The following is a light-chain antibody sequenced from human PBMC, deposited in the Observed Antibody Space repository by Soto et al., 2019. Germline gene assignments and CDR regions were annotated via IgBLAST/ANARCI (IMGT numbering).Light chain of an antibody. CDR3: ATWDSALSAGV. J-gene: IGLJ3*02. Sequence: QSVLTQPPSVSGAPGQRVTISCTGSRSNIGAGYDVHWYQQLPGRAPKLLIYANTNRPSGVPDRFSGSKSGTSASLAITGLQTGDEADYYCATWDSALSAGVFGGGTKLTVL. CDR1: RSNIGAGYD. V-gene: IGLV1-40*01. CDR2: ANT.